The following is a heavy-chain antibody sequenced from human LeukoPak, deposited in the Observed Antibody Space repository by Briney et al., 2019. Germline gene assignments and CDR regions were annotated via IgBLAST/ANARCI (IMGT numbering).Heavy chain of an antibody. D-gene: IGHD2-8*01. CDR3: AREADCTNGVCYTHAFDI. CDR1: GYSISSGYY. Sequence: SETLSLTCAVSGYSISSGYYWGWIRQPPGKGLEWIGSIYHSGSTYYNPSLKSRVTISVDTSKNQFSLKLSSVTAADTAVYYCAREADCTNGVCYTHAFDIWGQGTMVTVSS. J-gene: IGHJ3*02. V-gene: IGHV4-38-2*02. CDR2: IYHSGST.